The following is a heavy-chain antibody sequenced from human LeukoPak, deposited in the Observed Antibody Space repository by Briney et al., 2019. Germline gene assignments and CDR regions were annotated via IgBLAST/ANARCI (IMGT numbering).Heavy chain of an antibody. CDR3: ARLPGGDFWSGYYSYWYFDL. J-gene: IGHJ2*01. CDR2: IYPGDSDT. Sequence: RGESLKISCKGSGYSFTSYWIGWVRQMPGKGLEWMGIIYPGDSDTRYSPSFQGQVTISADKSISTAYLQWSSLKASDTAMYYCARLPGGDFWSGYYSYWYFDLWGRGTLVTVSS. V-gene: IGHV5-51*01. D-gene: IGHD3-3*01. CDR1: GYSFTSYW.